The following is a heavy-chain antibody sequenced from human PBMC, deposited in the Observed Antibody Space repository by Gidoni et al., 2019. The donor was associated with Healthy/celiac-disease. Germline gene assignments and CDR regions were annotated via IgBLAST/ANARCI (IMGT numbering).Heavy chain of an antibody. D-gene: IGHD3-22*01. CDR1: GYTFTSYY. J-gene: IGHJ4*02. V-gene: IGHV1-46*01. Sequence: QVQLVQSGAEVKKPGASVTVSCKASGYTFTSYYMHWVRQAPGQGLERMGIINPSGGSTSYAQKFQGRVTMTRDTSTSTVYMELSSLRSEDTAVYYCARAPSDYYDSSGYDYWGQGTLVTVSS. CDR2: INPSGGST. CDR3: ARAPSDYYDSSGYDY.